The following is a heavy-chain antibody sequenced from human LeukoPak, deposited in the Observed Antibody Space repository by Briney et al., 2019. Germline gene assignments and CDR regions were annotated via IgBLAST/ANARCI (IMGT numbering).Heavy chain of an antibody. D-gene: IGHD6-6*01. V-gene: IGHV3-7*03. CDR1: GFTFSSSW. Sequence: GGSLRLSCVASGFTFSSSWMSWVRQAPGKGLEWVANIEQAGSETYYVDSVKGRFAISRDDAKNSLYLQMNSLRAEDTAVYFCARAHSTSSSVYDFWGQGTRVTVSP. CDR3: ARAHSTSSSVYDF. J-gene: IGHJ4*02. CDR2: IEQAGSET.